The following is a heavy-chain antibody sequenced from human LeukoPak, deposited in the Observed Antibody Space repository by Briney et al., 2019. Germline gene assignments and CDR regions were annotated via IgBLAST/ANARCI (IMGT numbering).Heavy chain of an antibody. J-gene: IGHJ4*02. CDR1: GFTFSSYW. CDR2: INTDGSST. Sequence: GGSLRLSCAASGFTFSSYWMHWVRQAPGQGLVWVSRINTDGSSTTYADSVKGRFTISRDNANNTLYLQMNSLRAEDTAVYYCARPAYYYDSRSYWDYWGQGTLVTVYS. CDR3: ARPAYYYDSRSYWDY. V-gene: IGHV3-74*01. D-gene: IGHD3-10*01.